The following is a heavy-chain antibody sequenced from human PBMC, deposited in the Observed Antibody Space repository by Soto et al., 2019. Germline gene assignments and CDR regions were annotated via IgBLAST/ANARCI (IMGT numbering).Heavy chain of an antibody. V-gene: IGHV4-30-4*01. CDR1: GASISSDDYY. CDR2: IYHTGRT. J-gene: IGHJ4*02. D-gene: IGHD6-6*01. CDR3: ARDQRSSPDFFDY. Sequence: SETLSLTCNVSGASISSDDYYWTWIRQPPGKGLEWIGYIYHTGRTSYNPALRSRLTISIDRSKNQFSLTLSSVSAADTALYYCARDQRSSPDFFDYWGQGTLVTVSS.